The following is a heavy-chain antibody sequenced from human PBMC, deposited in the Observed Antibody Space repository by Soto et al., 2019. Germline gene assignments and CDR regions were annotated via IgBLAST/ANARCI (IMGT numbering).Heavy chain of an antibody. J-gene: IGHJ4*02. V-gene: IGHV4-30-4*01. CDR3: ARAGRYCSSTSCSDYFDY. D-gene: IGHD2-2*01. CDR2: IYYSGST. CDR1: GGSISSGDYY. Sequence: PSETLSLTCTVSGGSISSGDYYWSWIRQPPGKGLEWIGYIYYSGSTYYNPSLKSRVTISVDTSKNQFSLKLSSVTAADTAVYYCARAGRYCSSTSCSDYFDYWGQGTLVTVSS.